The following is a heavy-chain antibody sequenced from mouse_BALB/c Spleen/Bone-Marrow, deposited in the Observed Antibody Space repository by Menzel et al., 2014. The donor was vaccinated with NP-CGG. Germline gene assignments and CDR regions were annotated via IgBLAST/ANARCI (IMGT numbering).Heavy chain of an antibody. CDR3: TTLARSDFDY. D-gene: IGHD3-1*01. Sequence: VQLKQSGTVLARPGAAVKMSCKATGYTFSNYWMHWVKQRPGQGLEWIGTIYPGNSDTTYNQKFKGKAKLAAVTSTSTAYMELNSLTNEDSAVYYCTTLARSDFDYWGQGTTLTVSS. CDR2: IYPGNSDT. J-gene: IGHJ2*01. CDR1: GYTFSNYW. V-gene: IGHV1-5*01.